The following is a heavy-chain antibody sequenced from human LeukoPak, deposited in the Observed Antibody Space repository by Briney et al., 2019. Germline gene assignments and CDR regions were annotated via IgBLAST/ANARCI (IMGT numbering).Heavy chain of an antibody. Sequence: ASVKVSCKLSGYTLTELSMHWVRQAPGKGLEWMGGFDPEDGETIYAQKFQGRVTMTEDTSTDTAYMELSSLRSEDTAVYYCATDSEQWLVLGFDIWGQGTMVTVSS. D-gene: IGHD6-19*01. CDR1: GYTLTELS. J-gene: IGHJ3*02. CDR3: ATDSEQWLVLGFDI. CDR2: FDPEDGET. V-gene: IGHV1-24*01.